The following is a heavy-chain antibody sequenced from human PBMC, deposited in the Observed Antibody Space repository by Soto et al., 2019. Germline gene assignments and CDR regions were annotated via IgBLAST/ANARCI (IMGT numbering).Heavy chain of an antibody. J-gene: IGHJ6*02. D-gene: IGHD5-12*01. CDR2: IYYSGST. CDR3: ARLRGYSGYDLYYYGMDV. V-gene: IGHV4-59*08. Sequence: SETLSLTCTVSGGSISSYYWSWLRQPPGKGLEWIGYIYYSGSTNYNPSLKSRVTISVDTSKNQFSLKLSSVTAADTAVYYCARLRGYSGYDLYYYGMDVWGQGTTVTVS. CDR1: GGSISSYY.